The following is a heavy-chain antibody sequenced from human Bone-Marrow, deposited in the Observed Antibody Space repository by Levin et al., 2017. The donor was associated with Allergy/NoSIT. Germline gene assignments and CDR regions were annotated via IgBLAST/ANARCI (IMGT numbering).Heavy chain of an antibody. J-gene: IGHJ5*02. CDR3: ARQAVPAARNGCEA. Sequence: KAGGSLRLSCTVSGASISSFYWSWIRQPPGKGLEWIGYIYYSGSTNYSPSLKSRVSMSADMSRNQVYLKMSSVTAAAPAVYYCARQAVPAARNGCEAWGQGTLVTVSS. CDR1: GASISSFY. V-gene: IGHV4-59*08. D-gene: IGHD2-2*01. CDR2: IYYSGST.